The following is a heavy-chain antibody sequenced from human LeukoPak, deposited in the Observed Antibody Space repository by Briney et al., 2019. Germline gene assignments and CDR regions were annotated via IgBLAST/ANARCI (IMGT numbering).Heavy chain of an antibody. Sequence: SETLSLTCTVSGDSMSSYSWSWIRQPPGKGLECIGYIHYNGGTNYNPSLKSRVTISVDLSKNQLSLKLTSVTAADTAVYYCARLVERYYFDYWGQGTLVTVSS. CDR3: ARLVERYYFDY. CDR1: GDSMSSYS. J-gene: IGHJ4*02. V-gene: IGHV4-59*08. D-gene: IGHD5-24*01. CDR2: IHYNGGT.